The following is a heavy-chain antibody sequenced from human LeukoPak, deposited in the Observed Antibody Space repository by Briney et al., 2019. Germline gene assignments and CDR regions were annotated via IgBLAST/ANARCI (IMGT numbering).Heavy chain of an antibody. Sequence: GGSLRLSCAASGFTFSPYWMHWVRQAPGKGLVWVSRIRPDGSVTNYADSVKGRFTISRDNTKNTLYLQMSSPRAEDMAVYYCARGSRGSIYGNFDYWGQGTLVTVSS. CDR1: GFTFSPYW. CDR3: ARGSRGSIYGNFDY. J-gene: IGHJ4*02. CDR2: IRPDGSVT. V-gene: IGHV3-74*01. D-gene: IGHD5-18*01.